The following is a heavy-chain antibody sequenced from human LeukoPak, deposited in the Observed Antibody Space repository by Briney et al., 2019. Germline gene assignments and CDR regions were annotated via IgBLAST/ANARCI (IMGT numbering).Heavy chain of an antibody. CDR3: ARGLMPYYYDSSGYYRLGAFDI. J-gene: IGHJ3*02. V-gene: IGHV1-18*01. D-gene: IGHD3-22*01. CDR1: GYTFTSYG. CDR2: ISAYNGNT. Sequence: ASVKVSCKASGYTFTSYGISWVRQAPGQGLEWMGWISAYNGNTNYAQKLQGRVTMTTDTSTSTAYMELRSLGSDDTAVYYCARGLMPYYYDSSGYYRLGAFDIWGQGTMVTVSS.